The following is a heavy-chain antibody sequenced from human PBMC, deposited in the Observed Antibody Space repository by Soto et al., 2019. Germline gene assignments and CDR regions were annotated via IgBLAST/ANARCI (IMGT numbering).Heavy chain of an antibody. V-gene: IGHV5-51*01. CDR2: IFPGDSDT. D-gene: IGHD3-22*01. CDR3: ARQRITMIPFDY. J-gene: IGHJ4*02. CDR1: GYSFANYW. Sequence: PGESLKISCKGFGYSFANYWIGWVRQMPGKGLEWMVIIFPGDSDTRNSPSFQGQVTISADKSISTAYLQWSSLKASDTAMYYCARQRITMIPFDYGAQGTLVTVSS.